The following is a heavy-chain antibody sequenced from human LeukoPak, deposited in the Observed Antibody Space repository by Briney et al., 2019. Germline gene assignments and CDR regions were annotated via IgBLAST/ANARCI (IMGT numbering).Heavy chain of an antibody. CDR1: GGSISSYY. J-gene: IGHJ4*02. V-gene: IGHV4-59*01. D-gene: IGHD4-11*01. CDR2: IYYSGST. CDR3: ARDYSNYSTGP. Sequence: SETLSLTCTVSGGSISSYYWSWIRQPPGKGLEWIGYIYYSGSTNYNPSLKSRVTMSVDTSKNQFSLKLSSVTAADTAVYYCARDYSNYSTGPWGQGTLVTVSS.